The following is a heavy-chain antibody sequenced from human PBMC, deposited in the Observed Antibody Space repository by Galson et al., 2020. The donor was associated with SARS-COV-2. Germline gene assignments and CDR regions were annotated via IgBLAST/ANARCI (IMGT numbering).Heavy chain of an antibody. CDR1: GGSISSSNYY. Sequence: ETGGSLRLSCTVSGGSISSSNYYWGWIRQPPGKGLEWIGSIYYSGNTYYNPSLKSPVTIPVDTSQNQFSLKLSSVTAAHTAVYYCARHGDCSSTSCYTGAFDIWGRGTMVTVSS. V-gene: IGHV4-39*01. CDR2: IYYSGNT. J-gene: IGHJ3*02. CDR3: ARHGDCSSTSCYTGAFDI. D-gene: IGHD2-2*02.